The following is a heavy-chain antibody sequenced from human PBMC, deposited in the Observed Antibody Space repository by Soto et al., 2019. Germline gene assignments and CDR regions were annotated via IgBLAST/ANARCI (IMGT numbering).Heavy chain of an antibody. CDR1: GFTFSSYG. V-gene: IGHV3-30*18. CDR3: AKFVAAAGKNFDY. J-gene: IGHJ4*02. D-gene: IGHD6-13*01. Sequence: GGSLRLSCAASGFTFSSYGMHWVRQAPGKGLEWVAVISYDGSNKYYADSVKGRFTNSRDNSKNTLYLQMNSLRAEDTAVYYCAKFVAAAGKNFDYWGQGTLVTVSS. CDR2: ISYDGSNK.